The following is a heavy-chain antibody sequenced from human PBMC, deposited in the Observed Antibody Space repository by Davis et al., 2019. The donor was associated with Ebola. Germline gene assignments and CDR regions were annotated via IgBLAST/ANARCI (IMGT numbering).Heavy chain of an antibody. CDR1: GYTFTSYY. V-gene: IGHV1-46*01. J-gene: IGHJ5*02. Sequence: ASVKVSCKASGYTFTSYYMHWVRQAPGQGLEWMGIINPSGGSTSYAQKFQGRVTMTRDTSTSTVYMELSSLRSEDTAVYYCARVRQAKQWLVGRWFDPWGQGTLVTVSS. CDR3: ARVRQAKQWLVGRWFDP. D-gene: IGHD6-19*01. CDR2: INPSGGST.